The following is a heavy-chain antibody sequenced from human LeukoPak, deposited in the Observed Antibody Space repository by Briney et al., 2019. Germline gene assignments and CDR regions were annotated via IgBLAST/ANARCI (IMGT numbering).Heavy chain of an antibody. D-gene: IGHD3-22*01. CDR3: AKDLPWNYYDSSGYPVFDY. J-gene: IGHJ4*02. Sequence: PGGSLRLSCAASGFTFSSYAMSWVRQAPGKGLEWVSAISGSGGSTYYADSVKGRFTISRDNSKNTLYLQMNSLRAEDTAVYYCAKDLPWNYYDSSGYPVFDYWGQGTLVTVSS. CDR1: GFTFSSYA. V-gene: IGHV3-23*01. CDR2: ISGSGGST.